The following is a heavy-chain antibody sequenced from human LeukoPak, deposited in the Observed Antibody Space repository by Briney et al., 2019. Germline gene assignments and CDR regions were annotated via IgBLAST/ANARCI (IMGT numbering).Heavy chain of an antibody. J-gene: IGHJ3*02. CDR2: INHSGST. D-gene: IGHD7-27*01. CDR1: GGSFSGNY. V-gene: IGHV4-34*01. Sequence: PSETLSLTCAVYGGSFSGNYWSWLRQPPGKGLEWIGEINHSGSTTYNPSLKSRVIILVDTSKKQSALKLSSVTAADTAVYYCARFYLGDDAFDIWGQGTMVTVSS. CDR3: ARFYLGDDAFDI.